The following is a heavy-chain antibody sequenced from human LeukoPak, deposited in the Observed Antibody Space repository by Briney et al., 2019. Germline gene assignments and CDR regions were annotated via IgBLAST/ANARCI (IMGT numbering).Heavy chain of an antibody. D-gene: IGHD3-9*01. CDR3: ARDLSTIRAFDI. J-gene: IGHJ3*02. V-gene: IGHV4-59*01. Sequence: SETLSLTCTVSGGSISSYYWSCIRQPPGKGLEWIGYIYYSGSTNYNPSLKSRVTISVDTSKNQFSLKLSSVTAADTAVYYCARDLSTIRAFDIWGQGTMVTVSS. CDR2: IYYSGST. CDR1: GGSISSYY.